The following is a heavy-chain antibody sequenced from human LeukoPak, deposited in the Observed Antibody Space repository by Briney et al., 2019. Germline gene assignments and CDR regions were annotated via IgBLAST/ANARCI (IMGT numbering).Heavy chain of an antibody. V-gene: IGHV1-2*06. J-gene: IGHJ4*02. CDR2: INPNSGGT. CDR3: ARSALGYCSSTRCFGFDY. D-gene: IGHD2-2*01. CDR1: GGTFSSYA. Sequence: ASVKVSCKASGGTFSSYAISWVRQAPGQGLEWMGRINPNSGGTYYAQKFQGRVTMTRDTSISTAYMEPSSLRSDDTAVYYCARSALGYCSSTRCFGFDYWGQGTLVTVSS.